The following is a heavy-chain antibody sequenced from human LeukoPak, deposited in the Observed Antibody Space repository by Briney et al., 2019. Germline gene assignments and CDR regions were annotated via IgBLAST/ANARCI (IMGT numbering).Heavy chain of an antibody. Sequence: SSETLSLTCTVSGGSISSYYRSWIRQPPGKGLEWIGYIYYSGSTNYNPSLKSRVTISVDTSKNQFSLKLSSVTAADTAVYYCARDFGPVVRGWFVWGQGTLVTVSS. CDR2: IYYSGST. CDR1: GGSISSYY. CDR3: ARDFGPVVRGWFV. J-gene: IGHJ4*02. V-gene: IGHV4-59*01. D-gene: IGHD3-10*01.